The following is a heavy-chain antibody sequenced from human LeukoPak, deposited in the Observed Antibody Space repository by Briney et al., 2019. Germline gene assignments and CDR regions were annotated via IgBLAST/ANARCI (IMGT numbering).Heavy chain of an antibody. CDR2: ISSGTSYI. J-gene: IGHJ5*02. CDR3: AKDRGVRGVIAWFDP. CDR1: GFTFNTYT. D-gene: IGHD3-10*01. V-gene: IGHV3-21*04. Sequence: GGSLRLSCAASGFTFNTYTMNWVRQAPGKGLEWVSSISSGTSYIYYADSVKGRFTISRDNAKNSLYLQMNSLRAEDTAVYYCAKDRGVRGVIAWFDPWGQGTLVTVSS.